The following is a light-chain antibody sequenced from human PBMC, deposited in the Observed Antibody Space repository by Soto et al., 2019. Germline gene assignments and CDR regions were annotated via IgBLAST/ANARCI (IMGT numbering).Light chain of an antibody. CDR1: SSNIGAGYD. Sequence: QSVLTQPPSVSGAPGQRVTISCTGTSSNIGAGYDVHWYQQLPGTAPKLLIYGNSNRPSGVPDRFSGSKSGTSASLAITGLQAEDDADYYCQSYDSSLSGSVFGGGTQRPSS. CDR3: QSYDSSLSGSV. J-gene: IGLJ7*01. CDR2: GNS. V-gene: IGLV1-40*01.